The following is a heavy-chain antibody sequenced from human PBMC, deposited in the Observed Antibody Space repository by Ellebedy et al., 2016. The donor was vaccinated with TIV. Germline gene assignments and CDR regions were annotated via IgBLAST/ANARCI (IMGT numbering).Heavy chain of an antibody. CDR3: AREVWYPAS. D-gene: IGHD6-13*01. J-gene: IGHJ4*02. CDR2: INTDWSST. Sequence: GESLMISCAASGFTVSTYWMHWVRQAPGKGLMWVSRINTDWSSTGYADSVKGRFTISRDNAKNTLYLQMNGLRAEDTAVYYCAREVWYPASWGQGTLVTVSS. CDR1: GFTVSTYW. V-gene: IGHV3-74*01.